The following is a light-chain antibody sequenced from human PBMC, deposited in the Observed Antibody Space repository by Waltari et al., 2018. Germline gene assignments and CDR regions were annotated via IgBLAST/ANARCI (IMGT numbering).Light chain of an antibody. J-gene: IGLJ3*02. CDR3: ATWDRSLSAGV. CDR2: DNN. V-gene: IGLV1-51*01. Sequence: QSVSTQPASVSAAPGQKVPISCSGSSSNIGRNYVSLYQQFPGTAPNLLIYDNNDRPSGIPDRFSGSKSGTSATLGITGLQTGDEADYYCATWDRSLSAGVFGGGTKVTVL. CDR1: SSNIGRNY.